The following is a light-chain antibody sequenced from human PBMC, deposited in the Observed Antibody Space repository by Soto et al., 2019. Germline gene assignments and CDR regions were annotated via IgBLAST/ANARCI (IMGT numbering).Light chain of an antibody. J-gene: IGLJ1*01. CDR2: EVN. CDR3: CSYAGRYTYV. CDR1: SSDVGAYNY. V-gene: IGLV2-14*01. Sequence: QSALTQPASVSGSPGQSITISCTGTSSDVGAYNYVSWYQQHPGKAPKLMIYEVNYRPSGVSNRFSGSKSGITASLTISGLQAGDEADYYCCSYAGRYTYVFGTGTKVTVL.